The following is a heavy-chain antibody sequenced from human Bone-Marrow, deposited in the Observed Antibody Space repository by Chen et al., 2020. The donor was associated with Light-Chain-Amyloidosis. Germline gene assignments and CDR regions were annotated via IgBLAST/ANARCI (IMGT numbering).Heavy chain of an antibody. CDR2: IYYSGST. D-gene: IGHD4-17*01. CDR1: GGSISSSSYY. V-gene: IGHV4-39*01. J-gene: IGHJ4*02. CDR3: ARRLETVTTPFDY. Sequence: QLQLQESGPGLVKPSETLSLPCTVSGGSISSSSYYWGWIRQPPGKGLEWIGSIYYSGSTYYNPSLKSRVTISVDTSKNQFSLKLSSVTAADTAVYYCARRLETVTTPFDYWGQGTLVTVSS.